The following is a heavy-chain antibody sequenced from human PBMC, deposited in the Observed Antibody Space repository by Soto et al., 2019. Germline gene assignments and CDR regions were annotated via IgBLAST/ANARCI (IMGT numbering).Heavy chain of an antibody. J-gene: IGHJ4*02. V-gene: IGHV1-18*01. CDR2: ISTYNGNT. CDR3: ARGPTDYYDNSANYFLDY. D-gene: IGHD3-22*01. CDR1: GYTFITYG. Sequence: QVQLVQSGAEVKKPGASVKVSCKASGYTFITYGVSWVRQAPGQGLDWLGWISTYNGNTRYAERLKGRVTMTTDTTTKTAYMELRNLRSDDTAVYYCARGPTDYYDNSANYFLDYWGQGTLVTVSS.